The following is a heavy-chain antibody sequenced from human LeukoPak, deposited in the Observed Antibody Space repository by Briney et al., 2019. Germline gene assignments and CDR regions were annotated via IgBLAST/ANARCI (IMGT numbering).Heavy chain of an antibody. Sequence: SVKVSCKASGGAFSSYAISWVREAPGQGLEWMVRIIPIFGTANYAQKFQGRVTITTDESTSTAYMELSSLRSEDTAVYYCAIGPLGYCSSTSCYDASLYFQHWGQGTLVTVSS. CDR3: AIGPLGYCSSTSCYDASLYFQH. CDR2: IIPIFGTA. V-gene: IGHV1-69*05. D-gene: IGHD2-2*01. J-gene: IGHJ1*01. CDR1: GGAFSSYA.